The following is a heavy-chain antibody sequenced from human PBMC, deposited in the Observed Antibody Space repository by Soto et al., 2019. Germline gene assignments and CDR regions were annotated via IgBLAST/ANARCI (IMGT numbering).Heavy chain of an antibody. CDR3: ARDYGGPLPHGMDV. CDR1: GGTFSSYA. Sequence: GASVKVSCKASGGTFSSYAISWVRQAPGQGLEWMGGIIPIFGTANYAQKFQGRVTITADESTSTAYMELSSLRSEDTAVYYCARDYGGPLPHGMDVWGQGTTVTVSS. V-gene: IGHV1-69*13. J-gene: IGHJ6*02. CDR2: IIPIFGTA. D-gene: IGHD3-10*01.